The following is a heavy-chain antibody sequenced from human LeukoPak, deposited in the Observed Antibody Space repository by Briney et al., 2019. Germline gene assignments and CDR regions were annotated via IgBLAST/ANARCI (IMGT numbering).Heavy chain of an antibody. CDR3: VRYSYGNDYFDY. J-gene: IGHJ4*02. Sequence: ASVKVSCTASGGTFSSYAISWVRQAPGQGLEWMGGIIPIFGTANYAQKFQGRVTITADKSTSTAYMGLSSLRSEDTAVYYCVRYSYGNDYFDYWGQGTLVTVSS. V-gene: IGHV1-69*06. D-gene: IGHD5-18*01. CDR1: GGTFSSYA. CDR2: IIPIFGTA.